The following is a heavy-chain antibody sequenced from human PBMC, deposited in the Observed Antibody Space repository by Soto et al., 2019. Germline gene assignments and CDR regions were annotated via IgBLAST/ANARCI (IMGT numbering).Heavy chain of an antibody. CDR2: IYPDNSDT. Sequence: GESLKISCKGSGYTFTSSWIGWVRQMPGKGLEWMGIIYPDNSDTRYSPSFQGQVTISVDKSIRTAYLQWRSLKASDTAMYYCASNIVVVNYYGMDVWGQGTTVTVSS. D-gene: IGHD2-2*01. V-gene: IGHV5-51*01. J-gene: IGHJ6*02. CDR3: ASNIVVVNYYGMDV. CDR1: GYTFTSSW.